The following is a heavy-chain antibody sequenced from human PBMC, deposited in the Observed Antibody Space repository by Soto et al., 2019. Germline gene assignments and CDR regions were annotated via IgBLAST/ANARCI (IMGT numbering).Heavy chain of an antibody. V-gene: IGHV4-39*01. CDR1: GDSITNNNYY. CDR2: IYHSGET. Sequence: QVQLQESGPGLVKPSETLSLTCTVSGDSITNNNYYWGWIRQSPGKGLEWMGSIYHSGETYNNPSLTRRITMSADSSKNQLFLSLASVNAAGKSGYYCARQNRHLWPNFDFWGKGTLVAVSS. CDR3: ARQNRHLWPNFDF. J-gene: IGHJ4*02.